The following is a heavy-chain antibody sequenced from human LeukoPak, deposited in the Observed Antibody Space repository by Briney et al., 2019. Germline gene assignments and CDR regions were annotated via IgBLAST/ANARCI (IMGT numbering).Heavy chain of an antibody. V-gene: IGHV3-20*04. CDR3: ARDLPTYYDFWSGYLNWFDP. J-gene: IGHJ5*02. CDR2: INWNGGST. D-gene: IGHD3-3*01. Sequence: GGSLRLSCAASGFTFDDYGMSWVRQAPGKGLEWVSGINWNGGSTGYADSVKGRFTISRDNAKNSLCLQMNSLRAEDTALYYCARDLPTYYDFWSGYLNWFDPWGQGTLVTVSS. CDR1: GFTFDDYG.